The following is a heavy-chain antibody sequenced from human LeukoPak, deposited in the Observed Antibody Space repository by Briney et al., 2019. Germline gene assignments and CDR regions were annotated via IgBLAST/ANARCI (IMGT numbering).Heavy chain of an antibody. Sequence: PGGSLRLSCSASGFGFFNYAMSWVRQAPGKGLEGVTIISHSGDSTYYAASVKGRFTISRDNSKNTLYLQMNRLRVEDTAVYYCAKKRWPNGVYGDYGDWGQGTLVTVSS. V-gene: IGHV3-23*01. CDR1: GFGFFNYA. J-gene: IGHJ4*02. D-gene: IGHD4-17*01. CDR3: AKKRWPNGVYGDYGD. CDR2: ISHSGDST.